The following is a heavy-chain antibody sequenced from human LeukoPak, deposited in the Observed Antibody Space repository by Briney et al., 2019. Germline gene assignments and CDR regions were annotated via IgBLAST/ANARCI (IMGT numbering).Heavy chain of an antibody. CDR2: ISYDGSNK. Sequence: GGSLRLSCAASGFTFSSYAMSWVRQAPGKGLEWVAVISYDGSNKYYADSVKGRFTISRDNSKNTLYLQMNSLRAEDTAVYYCARDYYDSSGYFDRFDYWGQGTLVTVSS. CDR1: GFTFSSYA. CDR3: ARDYYDSSGYFDRFDY. J-gene: IGHJ4*02. D-gene: IGHD3-22*01. V-gene: IGHV3-30*04.